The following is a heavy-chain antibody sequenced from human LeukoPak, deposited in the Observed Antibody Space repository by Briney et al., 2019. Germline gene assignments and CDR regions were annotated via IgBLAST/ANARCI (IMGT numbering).Heavy chain of an antibody. CDR2: ITSNGDST. J-gene: IGHJ6*03. D-gene: IGHD1-26*01. Sequence: GGSLRLSCAASGFTFSIYAMQWVRQAPGKGLEYASAITSNGDSTYYANSVKGRFTISRDNSKNTLFLQMGSLRAEDMAVYYCARDSGSLPTVMDVWGKGTTVTVSS. CDR1: GFTFSIYA. V-gene: IGHV3-64*01. CDR3: ARDSGSLPTVMDV.